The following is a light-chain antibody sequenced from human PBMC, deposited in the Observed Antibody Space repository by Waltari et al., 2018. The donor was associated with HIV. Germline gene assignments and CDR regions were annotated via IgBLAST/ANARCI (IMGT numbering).Light chain of an antibody. V-gene: IGKV3-15*01. Sequence: EIVMTQSPATLSVSPGEGATLSCRASQSVSSNLAWYQQRPGQAPRLLIYAASTRATGIPARFTGSGSGTDFTLTIDSLEPEDFAMYYCQQRSNWPGTFGPGTRVDVK. CDR3: QQRSNWPGT. J-gene: IGKJ1*01. CDR1: QSVSSN. CDR2: AAS.